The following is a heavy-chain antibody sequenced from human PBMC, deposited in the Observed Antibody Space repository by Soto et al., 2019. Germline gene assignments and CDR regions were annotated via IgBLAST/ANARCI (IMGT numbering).Heavy chain of an antibody. CDR2: ISYDGSNK. D-gene: IGHD2-15*01. J-gene: IGHJ6*02. Sequence: PGESLKISCAASGYTFSSYAMHWVRQAPGKGLEWVAVISYDGSNKYYADSVKGRFTISRDNSKNTLYLQMNSLRAEDTAVYYCARGLYCSGGSCYYYGMDVWGQGTTVTVSS. V-gene: IGHV3-30-3*01. CDR3: ARGLYCSGGSCYYYGMDV. CDR1: GYTFSSYA.